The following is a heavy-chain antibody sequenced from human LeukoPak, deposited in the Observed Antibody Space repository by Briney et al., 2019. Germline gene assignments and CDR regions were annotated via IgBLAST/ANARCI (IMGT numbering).Heavy chain of an antibody. J-gene: IGHJ6*03. CDR1: GFTFSDYT. Sequence: PGGSLRLSCAGSGFTFSDYTVHWVRQGPGKGLEYVSAITANARSKYHADSVRGRFTISRDNSKDTLYLQMGSLRPEDTAVYYCARGPSSYFYMDVWGKGTTVTISS. CDR2: ITANARSK. V-gene: IGHV3-64*02. CDR3: ARGPSSYFYMDV.